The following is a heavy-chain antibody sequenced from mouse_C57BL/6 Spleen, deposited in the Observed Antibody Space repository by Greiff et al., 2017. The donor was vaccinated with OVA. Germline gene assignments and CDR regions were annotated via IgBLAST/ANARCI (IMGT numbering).Heavy chain of an antibody. CDR3: ANRGATMVTVDY. CDR2: IDPTDSYT. V-gene: IGHV1-50*01. D-gene: IGHD2-2*01. CDR1: GYTFTSYW. Sequence: QVQLQQPGAELVKPGASVKLSCKASGYTFTSYWMQWVKQRPGQGLEWIGEIDPTDSYTNYNKKFKGKATLTVDTSSSTAYMQLSSLTSEDSAVYYCANRGATMVTVDYWGQGTTLTVSS. J-gene: IGHJ2*01.